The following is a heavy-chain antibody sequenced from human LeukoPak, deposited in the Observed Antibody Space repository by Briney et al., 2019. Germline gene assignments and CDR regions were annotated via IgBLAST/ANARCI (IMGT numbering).Heavy chain of an antibody. CDR3: ARASCSSASCYNGGYDFEFDY. J-gene: IGHJ4*02. CDR2: ISAYNGNT. V-gene: IGHV1-18*01. D-gene: IGHD2-2*02. CDR1: GYTFTSCG. Sequence: GASVKVSCKASGYTFTSCGISWVRQAPGQGLAWMGWISAYNGNTNYAQKLQGRVTMTTDTSTSTAYMEVRSLTSDDTAVYYCARASCSSASCYNGGYDFEFDYWGQGTLVTVSS.